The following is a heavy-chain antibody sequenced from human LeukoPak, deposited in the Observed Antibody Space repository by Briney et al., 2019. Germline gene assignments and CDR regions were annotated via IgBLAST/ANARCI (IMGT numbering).Heavy chain of an antibody. CDR1: GGSISSSSYY. Sequence: SETLSLTCTVSGGSISSSSYYWGWIRQPPGKGLEWIGSIYYSGSTYYNPSLKSRVTISVDTSKNQFSLKLSSVTAADTAVYYCARHWVVGAPNAGSHNWFDRWGQGTLVIVSS. V-gene: IGHV4-39*01. CDR3: ARHWVVGAPNAGSHNWFDR. CDR2: IYYSGST. J-gene: IGHJ5*02. D-gene: IGHD1-26*01.